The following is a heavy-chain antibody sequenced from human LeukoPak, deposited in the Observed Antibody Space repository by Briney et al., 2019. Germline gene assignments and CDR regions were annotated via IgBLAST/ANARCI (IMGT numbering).Heavy chain of an antibody. J-gene: IGHJ5*02. CDR1: GGSSSGYY. CDR2: INHSGST. D-gene: IGHD3-9*01. V-gene: IGHV4-34*01. CDR3: ARGFSYYDILTGYYLRWFDP. Sequence: SETLSLTCAVYGGSSSGYYWSWIRQPPGKGLEWIGEINHSGSTNYNPSLKSRVPISVDTSKNQFSLKLSSATAADTAVYYCARGFSYYDILTGYYLRWFDPWGQGTLVTVSS.